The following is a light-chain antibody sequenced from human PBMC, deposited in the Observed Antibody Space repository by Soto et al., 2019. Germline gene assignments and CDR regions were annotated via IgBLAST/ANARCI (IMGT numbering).Light chain of an antibody. CDR1: QSVSSSY. CDR2: GAS. Sequence: EIVLTQSPGTLSLSPVERATLSCRASQSVSSSYLAWYQQKPGQAPRLLIYGASSRATGIPDRFSGSGSGTDFTLTISRLEPEDFAVYYCQQYVSSPPGTFGQGTKVEIK. J-gene: IGKJ1*01. V-gene: IGKV3-20*01. CDR3: QQYVSSPPGT.